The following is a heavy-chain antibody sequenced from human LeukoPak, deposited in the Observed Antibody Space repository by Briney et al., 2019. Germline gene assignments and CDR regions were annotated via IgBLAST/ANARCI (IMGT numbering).Heavy chain of an antibody. Sequence: GGSLRLSCAASGFTFSSYWMSWVRQAPGKGLEWVANIKQDGSEKYYVDSVKGRFTISRDNAKNSLYLQMNSLRAEDTAVYYCARDRNAYYYYGMDVWGQGTTVTVSS. J-gene: IGHJ6*02. CDR2: IKQDGSEK. CDR1: GFTFSSYW. CDR3: ARDRNAYYYYGMDV. D-gene: IGHD1-1*01. V-gene: IGHV3-7*01.